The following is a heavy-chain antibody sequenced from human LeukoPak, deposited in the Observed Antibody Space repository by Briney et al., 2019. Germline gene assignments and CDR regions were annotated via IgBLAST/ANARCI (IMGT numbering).Heavy chain of an antibody. CDR2: IYHSGST. Sequence: SETLSLTYAVSGYSISSCYYWGWIRQPPGKGLEWIGSIYHSGSTYYNPSLKSRVTISVDTYKNEFSVKLSSVTLADTAVYYCARWERWLHFDSWGQGTLVTVSS. CDR3: ARWERWLHFDS. D-gene: IGHD5-24*01. J-gene: IGHJ4*02. CDR1: GYSISSCYY. V-gene: IGHV4-38-2*01.